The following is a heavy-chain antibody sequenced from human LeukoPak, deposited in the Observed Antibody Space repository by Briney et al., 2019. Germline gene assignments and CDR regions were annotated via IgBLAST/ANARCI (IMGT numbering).Heavy chain of an antibody. V-gene: IGHV3-9*01. CDR3: ARAPFGPGTYLQY. CDR2: ISWNSGSI. CDR1: GYTFDDYA. Sequence: GGSLRLSCAASGYTFDDYAMHWVRQAPGKGLEWGSGISWNSGSIGYADPVKGRFTIPRDNAKNSLYLQMNSLRAEDTAVYYCARAPFGPGTYLQYWGQGTLVIVSS. D-gene: IGHD3-10*01. J-gene: IGHJ1*01.